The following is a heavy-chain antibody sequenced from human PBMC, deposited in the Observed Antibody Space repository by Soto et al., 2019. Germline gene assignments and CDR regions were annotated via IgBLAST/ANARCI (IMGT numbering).Heavy chain of an antibody. CDR3: ARDEQSGIARDYGMDV. Sequence: PGGSLRLSCAASGFTFNTYSMNWVRQAPGKGLEWVSYITRSSSTIYYADSVKGRFTISRGNAKNSLYLQMNSLRDEDTAVYYCARDEQSGIARDYGMDVWGQGTTVTVSS. CDR1: GFTFNTYS. D-gene: IGHD3-10*01. V-gene: IGHV3-48*02. J-gene: IGHJ6*02. CDR2: ITRSSSTI.